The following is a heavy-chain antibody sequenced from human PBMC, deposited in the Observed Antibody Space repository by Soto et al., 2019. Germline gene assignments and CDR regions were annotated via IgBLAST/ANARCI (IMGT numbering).Heavy chain of an antibody. Sequence: SETLSLTCAVYGGSFSGYYWSWIRQPPGKGLEWIGEINHSGSTNYNPSLKSRVTISVDTSKNQFSLKLSSVTAADTAVHYCARERRLMVYALCWFDPWGQGTLVTVSS. J-gene: IGHJ5*02. CDR1: GGSFSGYY. CDR2: INHSGST. D-gene: IGHD2-8*01. V-gene: IGHV4-34*01. CDR3: ARERRLMVYALCWFDP.